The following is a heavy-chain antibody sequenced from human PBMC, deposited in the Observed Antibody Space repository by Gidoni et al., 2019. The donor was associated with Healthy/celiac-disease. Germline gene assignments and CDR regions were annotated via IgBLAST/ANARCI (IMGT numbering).Heavy chain of an antibody. CDR3: ARGLGSPGVPATYYYYGMDV. V-gene: IGHV4-34*01. Sequence: QVQLQQWGAGLLKPSETLSLTCAVHGGSFSGYYWSWIRQPPGKGLEWIGEINHSGSTNYNPSLKSRVTISVDTSKNQFSLKLSSVTAADTAVYYCARGLGSPGVPATYYYYGMDVWGQGTTVTVSS. J-gene: IGHJ6*02. D-gene: IGHD2-2*01. CDR1: GGSFSGYY. CDR2: INHSGST.